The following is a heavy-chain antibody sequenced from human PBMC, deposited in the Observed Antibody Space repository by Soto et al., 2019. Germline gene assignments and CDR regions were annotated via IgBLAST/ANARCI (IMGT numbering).Heavy chain of an antibody. CDR1: GFTFSSYG. J-gene: IGHJ6*02. CDR2: ISYDGSNK. D-gene: IGHD5-18*01. Sequence: GSLRLSCAASGFTFSSYGTHWVRQAPGKGLEWVAVISYDGSNKYYADSVESRFTISSDNSKNTLYLQMRSLRAEDTALSYCAKHAGYSYGYEDYGMDVWGQGTRVTVSS. CDR3: AKHAGYSYGYEDYGMDV. V-gene: IGHV3-30*18.